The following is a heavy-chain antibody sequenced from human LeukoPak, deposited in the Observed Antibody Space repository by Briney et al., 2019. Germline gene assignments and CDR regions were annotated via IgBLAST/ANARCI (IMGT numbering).Heavy chain of an antibody. D-gene: IGHD6-13*01. V-gene: IGHV1-18*01. CDR3: ARGSAAGTFWLDY. Sequence: GALVKVSCKASGYTFTSYGISGVRQAPGQGLEWMGWSSGYNGNTNYAQKVQGRVTMTTDTYTRTAYMELRSLRSDDTAVYYCARGSAAGTFWLDYWGQGTLVTVSS. CDR1: GYTFTSYG. J-gene: IGHJ4*02. CDR2: SSGYNGNT.